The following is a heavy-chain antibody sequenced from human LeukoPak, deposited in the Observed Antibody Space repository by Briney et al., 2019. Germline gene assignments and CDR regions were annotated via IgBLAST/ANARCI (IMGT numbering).Heavy chain of an antibody. D-gene: IGHD2-15*01. V-gene: IGHV3-30-3*01. CDR3: ARGSVGTPPPFDY. CDR2: ISYDGSSK. Sequence: GGSLRLSCVVSGFTFNRCWMNWVRQAPGKGLDWVALISYDGSSKYYADSVKGRFTISRDSSTLYLQMNSLRTEDTAVYYCARGSVGTPPPFDYWGQGTLVTVSS. CDR1: GFTFNRCW. J-gene: IGHJ4*02.